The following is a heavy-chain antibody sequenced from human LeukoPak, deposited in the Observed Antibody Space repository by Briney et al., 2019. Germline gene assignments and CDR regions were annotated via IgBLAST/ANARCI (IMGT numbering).Heavy chain of an antibody. CDR3: ARVLRGHFDF. CDR1: GDSMTSSSYS. Sequence: SQTLSLTCTVSGDSMTSSSYSWSWIRQPAGKGLEWIGRSYHTGSTNNNPSLSSRATISVDTSKNQFSLKLTSVTASDTAVYYCARVLRGHFDFWGQGTLVTVSS. V-gene: IGHV4-61*02. D-gene: IGHD5-24*01. CDR2: SYHTGST. J-gene: IGHJ4*02.